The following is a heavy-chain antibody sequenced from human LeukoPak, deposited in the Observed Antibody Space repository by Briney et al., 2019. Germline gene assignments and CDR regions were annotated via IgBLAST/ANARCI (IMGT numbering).Heavy chain of an antibody. D-gene: IGHD2-2*01. CDR1: GFTFSSYG. CDR3: ARGGAWGVPAARGIYYCYYMDV. CDR2: IRYDGSNK. J-gene: IGHJ6*03. Sequence: GGSLRLSCAASGFTFSSYGMHWVRQAPGKGLEWVAFIRYDGSNKYYADSVKGRFTISRDNSKNTLYLQMNSLRAEDTAVYYCARGGAWGVPAARGIYYCYYMDVWGKGTTVTVSS. V-gene: IGHV3-30*02.